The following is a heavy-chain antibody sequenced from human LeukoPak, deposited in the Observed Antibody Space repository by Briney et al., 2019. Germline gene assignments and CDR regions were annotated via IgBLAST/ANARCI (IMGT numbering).Heavy chain of an antibody. CDR3: ARHGGMTIFGVAQPGGAFDI. D-gene: IGHD3-3*01. CDR2: IIPSFGTA. Sequence: SVKVSCKASGGTFSNYAISWVRQAPGQGLEWMGGIIPSFGTANYAQKFQGRVTVTTDESTSTAFMQLSSLRSEDTAVYYCARHGGMTIFGVAQPGGAFDIWGQGTMVTVSS. CDR1: GGTFSNYA. V-gene: IGHV1-69*05. J-gene: IGHJ3*02.